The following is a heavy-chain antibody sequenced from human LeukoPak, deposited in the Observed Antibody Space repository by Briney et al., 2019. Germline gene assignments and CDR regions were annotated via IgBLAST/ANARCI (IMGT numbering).Heavy chain of an antibody. D-gene: IGHD3-22*01. J-gene: IGHJ3*02. CDR2: IYPGDSDT. CDR3: ARPLKGYDSSGLDAFDI. V-gene: IGHV5-51*01. Sequence: GESLKISCKGSGYSFTSYWIGWVRQMPGKGLEWMGIIYPGDSDTRYSPSFQGQVTISADKSISTAYLQWSSLKASDTAMYYCARPLKGYDSSGLDAFDIWGQGTMVTVSS. CDR1: GYSFTSYW.